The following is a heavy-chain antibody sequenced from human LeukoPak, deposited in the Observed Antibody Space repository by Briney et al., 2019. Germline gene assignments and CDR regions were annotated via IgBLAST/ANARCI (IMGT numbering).Heavy chain of an antibody. CDR2: ISSSGSTK. D-gene: IGHD4-17*01. CDR1: RFTFSSYE. J-gene: IGHJ3*02. V-gene: IGHV3-48*03. Sequence: PGGSLRLSCAASRFTFSSYEMNWVRQAPGKGLEWVSYISSSGSTKYYADSVKGRFTISRDNAKSSLYLQMNSLRAEDTAVYYCARENGDYADAFDIWGQGTMVTVSS. CDR3: ARENGDYADAFDI.